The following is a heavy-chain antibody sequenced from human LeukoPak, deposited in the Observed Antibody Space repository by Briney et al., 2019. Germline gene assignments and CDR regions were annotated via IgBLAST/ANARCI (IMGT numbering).Heavy chain of an antibody. CDR2: IKEDGSAK. CDR3: ARDHNDGYNFY. D-gene: IGHD3-22*01. Sequence: GGSLRLSCAASGFAFSNNWMTWARQAPGKGLEWLANIKEDGSAKYYVDSVKGRFIISRDNAKNSLYLQMNSLRVEDTAVYFCARDHNDGYNFYWGQGAVVTVSS. V-gene: IGHV3-7*01. J-gene: IGHJ4*02. CDR1: GFAFSNNW.